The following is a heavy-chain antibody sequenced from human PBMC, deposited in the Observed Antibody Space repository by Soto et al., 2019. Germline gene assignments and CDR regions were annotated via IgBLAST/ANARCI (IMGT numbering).Heavy chain of an antibody. V-gene: IGHV3-33*01. CDR2: IWYDGSNK. Sequence: PGGSLRLSCAASGFTFGSYGMHWVRQAPGKGLEWVAVIWYDGSNKYYADSVKVRFTISRDNSKNTLYLQMNSLRAADTAVYYCARGPRFLEWKPSPFDPWGQGTLVTVSS. CDR3: ARGPRFLEWKPSPFDP. CDR1: GFTFGSYG. D-gene: IGHD3-3*01. J-gene: IGHJ5*02.